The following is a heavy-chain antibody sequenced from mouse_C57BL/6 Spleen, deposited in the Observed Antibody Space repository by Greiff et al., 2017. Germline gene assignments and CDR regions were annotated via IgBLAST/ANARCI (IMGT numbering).Heavy chain of an antibody. Sequence: QVQLQQSGAELVRPGASVTLSCKASGYTFTDYEMHWVKQTPVHGLEWIGAIDPETGGTAYNQKFKGKASLTADKSSSTAYMELRSLTSEDSAVYYCTISDSFGNYFDYWGQGTTLTVSS. CDR2: IDPETGGT. CDR1: GYTFTDYE. CDR3: TISDSFGNYFDY. V-gene: IGHV1-15*01. J-gene: IGHJ2*01. D-gene: IGHD3-2*01.